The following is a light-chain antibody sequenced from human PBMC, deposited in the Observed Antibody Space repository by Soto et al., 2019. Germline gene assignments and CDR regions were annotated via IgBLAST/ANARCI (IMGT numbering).Light chain of an antibody. J-gene: IGKJ1*01. CDR2: DAT. Sequence: EIVLTQSPATLSLSPGERATLSCRASQSVSSYLACYQQKPGQAPRLLIDDATNRATVIPARFSGSGSGTDFSLTISSLEPEDFAVYYCQQRSNWPPWTVGQGTKVEI. V-gene: IGKV3-11*01. CDR1: QSVSSY. CDR3: QQRSNWPPWT.